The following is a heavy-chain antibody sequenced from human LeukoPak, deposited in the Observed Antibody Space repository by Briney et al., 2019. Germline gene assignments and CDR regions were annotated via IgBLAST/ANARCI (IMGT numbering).Heavy chain of an antibody. Sequence: GGSLKLSCAASGFPLSSYAIYWVRKAQGKGLVWVSRVHGDGNNIGYADSVKGRFTIFRGNAKNTLYLQMNSLRPDDTAVYYCARARVGDPTDYWGQGTLVTVSS. CDR1: GFPLSSYA. V-gene: IGHV3-74*01. CDR2: VHGDGNNI. CDR3: ARARVGDPTDY. J-gene: IGHJ4*02. D-gene: IGHD1-26*01.